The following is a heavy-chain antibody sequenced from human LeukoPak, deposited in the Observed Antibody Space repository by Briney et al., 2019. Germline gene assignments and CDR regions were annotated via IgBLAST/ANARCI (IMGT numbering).Heavy chain of an antibody. CDR3: ARDRYYYDSSGDY. CDR1: GFTFSSYE. CDR2: ISSSGSTI. D-gene: IGHD3-22*01. V-gene: IGHV3-48*03. Sequence: GGSLRLSCAASGFTFSSYEMNWVRKAPGKGLEWVSYISSSGSTIYYADSVKGRFTISRDNAKNSLYLQMNSLRAEDTAVYYCARDRYYYDSSGDYWGQGTLVTVSS. J-gene: IGHJ4*02.